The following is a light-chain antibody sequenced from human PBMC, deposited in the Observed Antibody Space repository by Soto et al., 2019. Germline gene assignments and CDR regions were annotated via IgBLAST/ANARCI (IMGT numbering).Light chain of an antibody. CDR3: QQFGNSPWT. V-gene: IGKV3-20*01. CDR1: QSVPSTY. CDR2: GTS. Sequence: VLSQSPARLSLSPGDRDTLSCRASQSVPSTYFAWYQQKPGQPPRLLISGTSNRATGIPDRFSGSGSGTDFTLTISRLEPEDFAVYFCQQFGNSPWTFGQGTKVDIK. J-gene: IGKJ1*01.